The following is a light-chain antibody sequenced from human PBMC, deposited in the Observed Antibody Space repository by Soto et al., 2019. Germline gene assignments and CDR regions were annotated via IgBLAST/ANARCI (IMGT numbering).Light chain of an antibody. J-gene: IGKJ1*01. CDR1: QGISHF. CDR2: AAS. V-gene: IGKV1-27*01. CDR3: QSYNDAST. Sequence: DIQMTQSPSSLSASVGDRVTITCRASQGISHFLAWYRQKPGQVPTLLIYAASALLPGVPSRFSGSGSGTEFTLTISSLQPEDVATYYCQSYNDASTFGHGTTVEI.